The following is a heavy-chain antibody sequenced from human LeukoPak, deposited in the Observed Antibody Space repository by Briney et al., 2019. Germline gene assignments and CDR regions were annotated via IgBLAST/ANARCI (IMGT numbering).Heavy chain of an antibody. CDR3: AREHDVVIVSAEEYYYYGMDV. CDR1: GGTFSSYA. V-gene: IGHV1-69*13. D-gene: IGHD2/OR15-2a*01. Sequence: SVKVSCKASGGTFSSYAISWVRQAPGQGLEWMGGIIPIFGTANYAQKFQGRVTITADESTSTVYMELSSLRSEDTAVYYCAREHDVVIVSAEEYYYYGMDVWGQGTTVTVS. J-gene: IGHJ6*02. CDR2: IIPIFGTA.